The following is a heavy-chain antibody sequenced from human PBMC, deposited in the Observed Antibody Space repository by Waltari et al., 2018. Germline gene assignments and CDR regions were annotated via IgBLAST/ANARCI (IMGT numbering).Heavy chain of an antibody. J-gene: IGHJ6*02. CDR2: IIPIFGTA. D-gene: IGHD4-17*01. Sequence: QVQLVQSGAEVKKPGSSVKVSCKASGGTFSSYAISWVRQAPGQGLEWMGGIIPIFGTANYAQKFQGRVTITTDESTSTAYMELSSLRSEDTAVYYCARLRSDPYGDYGYYYYGMDVWGQGTTVTVSS. CDR3: ARLRSDPYGDYGYYYYGMDV. V-gene: IGHV1-69*05. CDR1: GGTFSSYA.